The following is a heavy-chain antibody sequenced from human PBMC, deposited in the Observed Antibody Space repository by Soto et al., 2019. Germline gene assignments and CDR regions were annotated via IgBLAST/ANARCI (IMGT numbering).Heavy chain of an antibody. D-gene: IGHD2-2*01. Sequence: QVQLQESGPGLVKPSGTLSLTCAVSGGSICSSSWWSWVRQPPGKGLEWIGEIYHSGTTNYNPSLKSRVTISVDKSKNQFSLKLSSVTAADTAVYYCARVSSALCPYAFDSWGQGTMVTVSS. CDR2: IYHSGTT. V-gene: IGHV4-4*02. CDR1: GGSICSSSW. J-gene: IGHJ3*01. CDR3: ARVSSALCPYAFDS.